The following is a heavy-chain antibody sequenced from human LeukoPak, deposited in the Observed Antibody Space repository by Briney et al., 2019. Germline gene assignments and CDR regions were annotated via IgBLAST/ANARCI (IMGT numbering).Heavy chain of an antibody. Sequence: GGSLRLSCAASGFTFSNSDMHWVRQATGKGLEWVSAIGTVGDTYYPDSVKGRFTISRDNAKNSLYLQMNSLRAEDTALYYCARGRYCSGGSCYSFGYWGQGTLVTVSS. CDR2: IGTVGDT. CDR1: GFTFSNSD. V-gene: IGHV3-13*01. D-gene: IGHD2-15*01. CDR3: ARGRYCSGGSCYSFGY. J-gene: IGHJ4*02.